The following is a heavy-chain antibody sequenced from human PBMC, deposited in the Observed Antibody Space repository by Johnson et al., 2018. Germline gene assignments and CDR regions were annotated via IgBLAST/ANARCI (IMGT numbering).Heavy chain of an antibody. Sequence: QVQLVQSGGGVVQPGGSLRLSCAASGFTFSSYGMHWVRQAPGKGLEWVAVISYDGSNKYYADSVKGRFTISRENSKNTLDLQMNSLRDEDTAVYYCAKDPVAAAAIYYYDMDVWGKGTTVTVSS. J-gene: IGHJ6*03. V-gene: IGHV3-30*18. CDR1: GFTFSSYG. D-gene: IGHD6-13*01. CDR2: ISYDGSNK. CDR3: AKDPVAAAAIYYYDMDV.